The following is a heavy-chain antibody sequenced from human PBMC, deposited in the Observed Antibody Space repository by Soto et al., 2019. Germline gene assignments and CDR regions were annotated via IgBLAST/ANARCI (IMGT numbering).Heavy chain of an antibody. CDR3: ARDKVNIGVDGTHYFYGMDV. V-gene: IGHV4-59*01. CDR2: IYYSGST. J-gene: IGHJ6*02. D-gene: IGHD6-19*01. Sequence: QVQLQESGPGLVKPSETLYLTCTVSGGSISSYYWSWVRQPPGKGLEWIGYIYYSGSTKYNPSLKSRVTISVDTSKNQFSLKLSSVTAADTAVYYCARDKVNIGVDGTHYFYGMDVWGQGTTVTVSS. CDR1: GGSISSYY.